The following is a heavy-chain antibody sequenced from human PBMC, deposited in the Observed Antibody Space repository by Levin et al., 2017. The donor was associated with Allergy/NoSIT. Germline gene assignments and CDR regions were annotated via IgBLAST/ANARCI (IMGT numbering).Heavy chain of an antibody. CDR2: IKSKADGGTI. J-gene: IGHJ2*01. CDR1: GFTFSNAW. Sequence: GESLKISCATSGFTFSNAWMSWVRQAPGKGLEWVARIKSKADGGTIDYAAPVKGRFTISRDDSKNTAFLQMNSLKTEDTAVYYCAGGWYLDLWGRGTLVTVSS. D-gene: IGHD3-16*01. CDR3: AGGWYLDL. V-gene: IGHV3-15*01.